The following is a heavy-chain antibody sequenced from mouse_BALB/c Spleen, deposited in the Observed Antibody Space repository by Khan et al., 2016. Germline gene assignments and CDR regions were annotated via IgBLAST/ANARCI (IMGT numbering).Heavy chain of an antibody. D-gene: IGHD2-4*01. Sequence: EVQLQESGPGLVKPSQSLSLTCTVTGYSITSDYAWNWIRQFPGNKLEWMGYISYSGSTSYNPSLKSRISINQDTSKNQFYLQLNSVTTEDTATYYCARWVITNYFDYWGQVTTLTVSS. CDR2: ISYSGST. V-gene: IGHV3-2*02. J-gene: IGHJ2*01. CDR1: GYSITSDYA. CDR3: ARWVITNYFDY.